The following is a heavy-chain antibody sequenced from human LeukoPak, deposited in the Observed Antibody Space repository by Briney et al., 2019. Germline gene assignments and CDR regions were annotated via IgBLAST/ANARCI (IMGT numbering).Heavy chain of an antibody. V-gene: IGHV3-23*01. CDR3: AKDPSEWEPTDYFDY. Sequence: GGSLRLSCAASGFTFSSYAMSWVRQAPGKGLEWVSAISGSGGSTYYADSVKGRFTISRDNSKNTLYLQMNSLRAEDTAVYYRAKDPSEWEPTDYFDYWGQGTLVTVSS. D-gene: IGHD1-26*01. J-gene: IGHJ4*02. CDR2: ISGSGGST. CDR1: GFTFSSYA.